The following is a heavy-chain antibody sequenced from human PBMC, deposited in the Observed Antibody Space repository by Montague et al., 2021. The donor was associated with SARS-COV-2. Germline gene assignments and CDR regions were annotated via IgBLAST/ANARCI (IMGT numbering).Heavy chain of an antibody. CDR1: VGSFSGHY. CDR2: INHGGST. J-gene: IGHJ4*02. Sequence: SETLSLTCAVYVGSFSGHYWSWIRQPPGKGLEWIGEINHGGSTNYNPSLGSRVTISVDTSKNQFSLKLTSMTAADTAVYYCARIGDGHNKPPGYGGQGTRVTAPS. V-gene: IGHV4-34*01. CDR3: ARIGDGHNKPPGY. D-gene: IGHD5-24*01.